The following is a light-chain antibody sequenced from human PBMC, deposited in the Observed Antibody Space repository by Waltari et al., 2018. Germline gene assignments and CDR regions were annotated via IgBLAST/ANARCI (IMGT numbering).Light chain of an antibody. CDR1: GSAVGASDS. CDR2: DVT. CDR3: SSQTLDGLVL. J-gene: IGLJ2*01. Sequence: QSALTQPASVSGSPGQSIPIPCSGVGSAVGASDSVSWHQHPPGKAPQVIIYDVTNRPSGVSDRFSASKSANTASLTISRLQPEDEADYYCSSQTLDGLVLFGGGTRLTVL. V-gene: IGLV2-14*03.